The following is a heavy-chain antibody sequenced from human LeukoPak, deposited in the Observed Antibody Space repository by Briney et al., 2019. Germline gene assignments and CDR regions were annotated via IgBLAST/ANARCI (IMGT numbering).Heavy chain of an antibody. CDR2: IYTSGST. D-gene: IGHD4-11*01. CDR1: GGSISSYY. Sequence: SETLSLTRTVSGGSISSYYWSWIRQPAGKGLEWIGRIYTSGSTNNNPSLKSRVTMSVDTSKNQFSLKLSSVTAADTAVYSCARLEGDYRNYYYYMDVWGKGTTVTVSS. V-gene: IGHV4-4*07. J-gene: IGHJ6*03. CDR3: ARLEGDYRNYYYYMDV.